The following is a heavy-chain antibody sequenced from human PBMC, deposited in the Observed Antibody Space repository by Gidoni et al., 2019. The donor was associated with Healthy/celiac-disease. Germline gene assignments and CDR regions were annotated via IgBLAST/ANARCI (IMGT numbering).Heavy chain of an antibody. CDR1: GGSFSGYY. V-gene: IGHV4-34*01. J-gene: IGHJ4*02. CDR2: VNHSGST. CDR3: AGVGRIRLLPFDY. D-gene: IGHD2-15*01. Sequence: QAQLQQWGAGRSKHSEPLYLTCAVYGGSFSGYYCRWIRQPPGEGLECIGEVNHSGSTNYNPSLKSRVTISVYTSKHQFSLKLSSVTAADTAVYYCAGVGRIRLLPFDYWGQGTLVTVSS.